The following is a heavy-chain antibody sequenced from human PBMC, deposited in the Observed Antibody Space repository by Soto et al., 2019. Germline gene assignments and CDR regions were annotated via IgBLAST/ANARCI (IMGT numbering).Heavy chain of an antibody. CDR2: IYYSGST. CDR1: GGSISSYY. Sequence: SETLSLTCTVSGGSISSYYWSWIRQPPGKGLEWIGYIYYSGSTNYNPSLKSRVTISVDTSKNQFSLKLSSVTAADTAVYYCARQGGNWNDGHDYWGQGTLVTVSS. J-gene: IGHJ4*02. V-gene: IGHV4-59*08. D-gene: IGHD1-20*01. CDR3: ARQGGNWNDGHDY.